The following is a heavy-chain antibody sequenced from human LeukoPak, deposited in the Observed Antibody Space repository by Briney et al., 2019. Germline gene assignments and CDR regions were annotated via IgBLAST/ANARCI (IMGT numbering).Heavy chain of an antibody. J-gene: IGHJ6*03. CDR2: ISKNGGNT. V-gene: IGHV3-64*01. CDR3: ARVGEGRYYQYYYMDV. CDR1: GFTLSSYA. D-gene: IGHD1-26*01. Sequence: RTGGSLRLPCAASGFTLSSYAMHWVRQAPGKGLEYVSAISKNGGNTYYANSVKGRFSISRDNSKNTLYLQMGSLRTEDMAVYYCARVGEGRYYQYYYMDVWGKGTTVTVSS.